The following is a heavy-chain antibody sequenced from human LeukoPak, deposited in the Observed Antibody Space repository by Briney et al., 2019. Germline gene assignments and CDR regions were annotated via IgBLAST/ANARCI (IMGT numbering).Heavy chain of an antibody. V-gene: IGHV1-2*02. CDR1: GYTFTGYY. CDR3: ATARERNSVYSSLDY. CDR2: INPNSGGT. J-gene: IGHJ4*02. D-gene: IGHD5/OR15-5a*01. Sequence: ASVKVSCKASGYTFTGYYIHWVRQAPGQGLELMGWINPNSGGTNYAQKFQGRVTMTRDTSISTAYMELSSLRSDDTAVYYCATARERNSVYSSLDYWGQGTLVTVPS.